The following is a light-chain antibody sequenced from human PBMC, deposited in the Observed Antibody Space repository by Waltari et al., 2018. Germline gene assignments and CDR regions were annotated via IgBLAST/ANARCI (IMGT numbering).Light chain of an antibody. J-gene: IGLJ2*01. CDR3: AAWDDTLSAVV. Sequence: QSVLTQPPSTSGTPGQRVTISCSGSSSNIGSNYVYWYQHPPGTAPKLLIYTNEPRPSGVPDRFSGSKSGTSASLAISGLQSDDESDYFWAAWDDTLSAVVFGGGTKLTVL. CDR1: SSNIGSNY. V-gene: IGLV1-47*02. CDR2: TNE.